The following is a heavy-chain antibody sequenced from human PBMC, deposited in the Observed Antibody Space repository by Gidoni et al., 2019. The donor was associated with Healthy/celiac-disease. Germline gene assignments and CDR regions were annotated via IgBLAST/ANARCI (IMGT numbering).Heavy chain of an antibody. CDR3: AGSSSSWFDP. J-gene: IGHJ5*02. V-gene: IGHV3-23*01. Sequence: EVQLLESGGGVVQPGGYLRLSCAASGFTFSSYARSWVRQAPGKGLEWVSAISGSGGSTYYADSVKGRFTISRDNSKNTLYLKMNSLGAEDTAVYYCAGSSSSWFDPWGQGTLVTVSS. D-gene: IGHD2-2*01. CDR1: GFTFSSYA. CDR2: ISGSGGST.